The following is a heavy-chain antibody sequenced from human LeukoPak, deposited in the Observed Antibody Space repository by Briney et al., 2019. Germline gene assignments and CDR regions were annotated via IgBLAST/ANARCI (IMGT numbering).Heavy chain of an antibody. V-gene: IGHV3-7*04. CDR3: GRGGDLGSDFYYYYSGMDV. CDR1: GFTFSSYW. D-gene: IGHD3-16*01. Sequence: PGGSLRLSCAASGFTFSSYWMSWVRQAPGKGLEWVANIKQDGSEKYYVDSVKGRFTISRDNAKNSLYLQMNSLRAEDTAVYYWGRGGDLGSDFYYYYSGMDVGAQGPRVTVPS. CDR2: IKQDGSEK. J-gene: IGHJ6*02.